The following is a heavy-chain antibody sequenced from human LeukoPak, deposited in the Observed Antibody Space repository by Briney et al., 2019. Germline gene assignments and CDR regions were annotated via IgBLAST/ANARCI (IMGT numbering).Heavy chain of an antibody. J-gene: IGHJ4*02. CDR2: ISAYNGNT. Sequence: ASVKVSCKASGYSFTSFGFSWVRQAPGQGLEWMGWISAYNGNTNYAQKFQGRVTMTTDTSTSTAYMELRSLRSDDTAVYYCARRLRNFDYWGQGTLVTVSS. CDR3: ARRLRNFDY. V-gene: IGHV1-18*01. CDR1: GYSFTSFG. D-gene: IGHD3-16*01.